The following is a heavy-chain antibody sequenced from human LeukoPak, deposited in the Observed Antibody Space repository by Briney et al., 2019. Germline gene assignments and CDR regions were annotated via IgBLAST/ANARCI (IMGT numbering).Heavy chain of an antibody. D-gene: IGHD3-10*01. J-gene: IGHJ6*02. CDR1: GFTFSSYA. CDR3: ARDRSNGMDV. Sequence: GGSLRLSCAASGFTFSSYAMHWVRQAPGKGLEWVALIWYDGSNKYYTDSVKGRFTISRDDSKNTLFLQMNSLRAEDTAVYYCARDRSNGMDVWGQGTSVTVSS. CDR2: IWYDGSNK. V-gene: IGHV3-30*02.